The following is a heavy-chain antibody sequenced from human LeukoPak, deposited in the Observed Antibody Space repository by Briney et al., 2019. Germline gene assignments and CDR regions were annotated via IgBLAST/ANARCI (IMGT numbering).Heavy chain of an antibody. V-gene: IGHV1-46*01. J-gene: IGHJ5*02. CDR3: ARGIWSGYLYSNWFDP. CDR1: RYTFTSYY. D-gene: IGHD3-3*01. CDR2: INPSGGST. Sequence: GASVKVSCKASRYTFTSYYMHWVRQAPGQGLEWMGIINPSGGSTSYAQKFQGRVTMTRDTSTSTVYMELSSLRSEDTAVYYCARGIWSGYLYSNWFDPWGQGTLVTVSS.